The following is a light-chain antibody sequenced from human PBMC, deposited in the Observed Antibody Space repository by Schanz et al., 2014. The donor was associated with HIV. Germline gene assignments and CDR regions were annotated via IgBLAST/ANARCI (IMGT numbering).Light chain of an antibody. V-gene: IGKV3-20*01. Sequence: EIVSTQSPGTLSLSPGERATLSCRASQSISSSLLAWYQKKPGQAPTLLIYAASSRASGIPDRFSGSGSGADFTLTISGLEPEDFAVYYCHHYGGSFGPGTTVDYK. CDR2: AAS. CDR1: QSISSSL. CDR3: HHYGGS. J-gene: IGKJ3*01.